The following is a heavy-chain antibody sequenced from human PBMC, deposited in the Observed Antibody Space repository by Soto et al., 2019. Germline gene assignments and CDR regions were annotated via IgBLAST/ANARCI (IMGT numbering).Heavy chain of an antibody. Sequence: PGGSLRLSCAASGFTFSSYTMSWVRQAPGKGLEWVSTITGSGDSTYYADSVKGRFTISRDNSKNTLYLQMNSLRAEDTAVYYCAKKNSGYGYFDYWGQGTLVTVSS. CDR2: ITGSGDST. CDR1: GFTFSSYT. J-gene: IGHJ4*02. CDR3: AKKNSGYGYFDY. V-gene: IGHV3-23*01. D-gene: IGHD5-12*01.